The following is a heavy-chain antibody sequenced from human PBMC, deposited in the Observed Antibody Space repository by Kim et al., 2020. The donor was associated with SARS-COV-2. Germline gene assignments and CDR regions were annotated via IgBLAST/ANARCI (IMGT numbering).Heavy chain of an antibody. J-gene: IGHJ4*02. D-gene: IGHD3-10*01. CDR1: GGSISSSSYY. CDR2: IYYSGST. Sequence: SETLSLTCTVSGGSISSSSYYWGWIRQPPGKGLEWIGSIYYSGSTYYNPSLKSRVTISVDTSKNQFSLKLSSVTAADTAVYYCARHIEGRSGSYYAMTDYWGQGTLVTVSS. CDR3: ARHIEGRSGSYYAMTDY. V-gene: IGHV4-39*01.